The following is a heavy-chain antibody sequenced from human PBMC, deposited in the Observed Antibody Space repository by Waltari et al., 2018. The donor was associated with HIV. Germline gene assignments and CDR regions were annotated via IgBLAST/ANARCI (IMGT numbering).Heavy chain of an antibody. Sequence: LVESGGGVVKTGGSIRLTCVASGFELRHYSMNWVRQSPMRGLEWVASIRRGNNEKHYLDSWRGRFAISRDISESSVYLQMESLKEDDTATYFCVRDDPGYGPIDYWGQGTLVTV. CDR2: IRRGNNEK. D-gene: IGHD3-16*01. CDR1: GFELRHYS. CDR3: VRDDPGYGPIDY. V-gene: IGHV3-21*04. J-gene: IGHJ4*02.